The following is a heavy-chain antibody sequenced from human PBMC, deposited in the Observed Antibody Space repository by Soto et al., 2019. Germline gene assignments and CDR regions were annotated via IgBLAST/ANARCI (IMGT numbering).Heavy chain of an antibody. J-gene: IGHJ4*02. Sequence: WGSPTLSCAGSVFTVSISYITWFCQVPGKGLEWVSIRYSDGRSYHAESVKGRFTISTDDSENTSYLQMSSLRAEDTAVYYCAKRKYCPSTTCFDNWGQGTQVTVSS. CDR1: VFTVSISY. CDR2: RYSDGRS. CDR3: AKRKYCPSTTCFDN. D-gene: IGHD2-2*01. V-gene: IGHV3-66*01.